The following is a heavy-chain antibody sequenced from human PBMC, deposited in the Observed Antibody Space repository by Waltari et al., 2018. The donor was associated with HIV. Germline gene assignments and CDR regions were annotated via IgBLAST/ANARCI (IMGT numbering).Heavy chain of an antibody. V-gene: IGHV4-61*02. J-gene: IGHJ4*02. D-gene: IGHD3-10*01. CDR3: TNGGDINGSEFDF. CDR1: GGSLTSGSYY. CDR2: VHTSGNS. Sequence: QVRLQESGPGLVKPSQTLSLTCSVSGGSLTSGSYYWSWIRQPAGKGLEWIGRVHTSGNSHYNPSLRSRVTISVDTSKNQFSLSMNSVTAADTAVYYCTNGGDINGSEFDFWGQGALVTVSS.